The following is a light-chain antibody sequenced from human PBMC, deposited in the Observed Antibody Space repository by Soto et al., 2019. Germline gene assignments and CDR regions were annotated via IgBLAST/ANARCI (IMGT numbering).Light chain of an antibody. J-gene: IGKJ1*01. Sequence: EIVLTQSPGTLSLSPGERATLSCRASQSVSNNYLAWYQQKPGQAPGLLIFGASSRATGIPDRFSGSGSGTDFTLTISRAEPEDFAVYCCQQYGTSHWTFGQGTKVEIK. CDR3: QQYGTSHWT. CDR2: GAS. CDR1: QSVSNNY. V-gene: IGKV3-20*01.